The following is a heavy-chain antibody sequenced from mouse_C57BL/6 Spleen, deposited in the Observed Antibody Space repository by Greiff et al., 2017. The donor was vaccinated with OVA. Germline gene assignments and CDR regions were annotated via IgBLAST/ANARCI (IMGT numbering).Heavy chain of an antibody. J-gene: IGHJ2*01. CDR1: GYTFTDYY. V-gene: IGHV1-26*01. CDR3: ARLDYYGSRYYFDY. Sequence: VQLQQSGPELVKPGASVKISCKASGYTFTDYYMNWVKQSHGKSLEWIGDINPNNGGTSYNQKFKGKATLTVDKSSSTAYMELRSLTSEDSAVYYCARLDYYGSRYYFDYWGQGTTLTVSS. D-gene: IGHD1-1*01. CDR2: INPNNGGT.